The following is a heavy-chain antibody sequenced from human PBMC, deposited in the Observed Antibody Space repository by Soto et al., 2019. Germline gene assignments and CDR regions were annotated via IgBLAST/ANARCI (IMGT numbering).Heavy chain of an antibody. CDR3: ARPLCSGGSCPLDY. CDR1: GFTFSSYG. D-gene: IGHD2-15*01. Sequence: GGSLRLSCAASGFTFSSYGMHWVRQAPGKGLEWVAVISYDGSNKYYADSVKGRFTISRDSSKNTLYLQMNSLRAEDTAVYYCARPLCSGGSCPLDYWGQGTLVTVSS. J-gene: IGHJ4*02. CDR2: ISYDGSNK. V-gene: IGHV3-30*03.